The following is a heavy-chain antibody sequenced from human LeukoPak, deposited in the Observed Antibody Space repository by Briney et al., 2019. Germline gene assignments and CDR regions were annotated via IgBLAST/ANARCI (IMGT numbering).Heavy chain of an antibody. CDR1: GFTFSSYW. D-gene: IGHD5-18*01. J-gene: IGHJ4*02. CDR2: IKQDGSEK. CDR3: AKDGGYSLYYFDY. V-gene: IGHV3-7*01. Sequence: GGSLRLSCAASGFTFSSYWMSWVRQAPGKGLEWVANIKQDGSEKYYVDSVKGRFTISRDNAKNSLYLQMNSLRAEDTAVYYCAKDGGYSLYYFDYWGQGTLVTVSS.